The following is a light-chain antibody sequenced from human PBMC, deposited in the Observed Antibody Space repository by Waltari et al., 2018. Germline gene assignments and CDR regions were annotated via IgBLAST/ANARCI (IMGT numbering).Light chain of an antibody. CDR3: QQYGSSSH. J-gene: IGKJ4*01. Sequence: DIQMTQSPSSLSASVGDSVTITCRASESISIYLNWFQQKPGKAPKALIYGASSLQSVVPSRFSGSGSGTDFTLTISSLQPEDFATYYCQQYGSSSHFGGGTKVEIK. V-gene: IGKV1-39*01. CDR2: GAS. CDR1: ESISIY.